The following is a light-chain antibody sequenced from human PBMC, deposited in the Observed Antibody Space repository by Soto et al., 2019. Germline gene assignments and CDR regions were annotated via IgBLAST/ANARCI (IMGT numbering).Light chain of an antibody. CDR1: SSDVGGYNY. CDR2: DVS. Sequence: QSVLTQPASVSGSPGQSITISCTGTSSDVGGYNYVSWYQQHPGKAPTLMIYDVSNRPSGVSNRFSGSKSGNTASLTTSGLQAEDEADYYCSSYTSSSTYYVFGTGTKVTVL. CDR3: SSYTSSSTYYV. J-gene: IGLJ1*01. V-gene: IGLV2-14*01.